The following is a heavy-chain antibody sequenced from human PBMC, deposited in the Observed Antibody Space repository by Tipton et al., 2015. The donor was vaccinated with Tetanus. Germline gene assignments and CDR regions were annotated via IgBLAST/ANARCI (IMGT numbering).Heavy chain of an antibody. Sequence: EVQLVQSGGEVKKPGESLKISCKGSGYIFNNYWIGWVRQKTGKGLEWMGIIYPGDSDTRYSPSFQGQVTISVDKSISTAYLQWSSLKASDTSMFYCARAHCTDGVCNFDFWGQGALVTVAS. CDR3: ARAHCTDGVCNFDF. D-gene: IGHD2-8*01. V-gene: IGHV5-51*01. CDR1: GYIFNNYW. J-gene: IGHJ4*02. CDR2: IYPGDSDT.